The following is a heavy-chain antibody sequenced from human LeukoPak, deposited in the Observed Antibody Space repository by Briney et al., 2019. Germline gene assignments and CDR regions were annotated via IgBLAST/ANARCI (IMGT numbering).Heavy chain of an antibody. CDR1: GFTFSNAW. V-gene: IGHV3-15*01. Sequence: GGSLRLSCAASGFTFSNAWMSWVRQAPGKGLEWVGRIKSKTDGGTTDYAAPVKGRFTISRDDSKNTLYLQMNSLKTEDTAVYYCTTDLKVVSYDSRDLLDYWGQGTLVTVSS. D-gene: IGHD1-26*01. J-gene: IGHJ4*02. CDR2: IKSKTDGGTT. CDR3: TTDLKVVSYDSRDLLDY.